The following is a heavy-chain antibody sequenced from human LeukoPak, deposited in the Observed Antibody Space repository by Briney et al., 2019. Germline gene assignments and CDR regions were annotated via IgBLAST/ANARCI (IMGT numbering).Heavy chain of an antibody. CDR1: GGSISSGGYS. Sequence: PSETLSLTCAVSGGSISSGGYSWSWIRQPPGKGLEWIGYIYHSGSTYYNPSLKSRVTISVDTSKNQFSLKLSSVTAADTAVYYCARQYRTVRFGEWSWFDPWGQGTLVTVSS. CDR2: IYHSGST. J-gene: IGHJ5*02. CDR3: ARQYRTVRFGEWSWFDP. D-gene: IGHD3-10*01. V-gene: IGHV4-30-2*03.